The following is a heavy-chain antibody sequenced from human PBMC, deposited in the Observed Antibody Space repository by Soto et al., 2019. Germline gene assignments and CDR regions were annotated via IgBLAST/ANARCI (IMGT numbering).Heavy chain of an antibody. CDR1: GGSITRSSYY. Sequence: SETLSLTCTVSGGSITRSSYYWGWIRQPPGKGLEWIGSIYYSGSTDYNPSLKSRVTILVDTSKNQFSLRLSSVTAADTAVYYCARHGDGSANYYYYYYMDVWGKGTTVTVSS. CDR2: IYYSGST. CDR3: ARHGDGSANYYYYYYMDV. V-gene: IGHV4-39*01. J-gene: IGHJ6*03. D-gene: IGHD3-10*01.